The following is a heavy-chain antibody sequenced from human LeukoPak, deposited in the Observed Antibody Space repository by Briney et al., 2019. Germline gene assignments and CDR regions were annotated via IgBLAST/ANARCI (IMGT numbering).Heavy chain of an antibody. CDR3: ARAPYTTGRSFYFDS. CDR1: GFTFGNYG. Sequence: PGGSLRLSCAASGFTFGNYGMHWVRQAPGKGLEWVANIWYDGSKNYYADSVKGRFTISRDNFNNMLYLHMNSLRVDDTALYYCARAPYTTGRSFYFDSWGQGVLVPVSS. D-gene: IGHD2-2*02. V-gene: IGHV3-33*01. CDR2: IWYDGSKN. J-gene: IGHJ4*02.